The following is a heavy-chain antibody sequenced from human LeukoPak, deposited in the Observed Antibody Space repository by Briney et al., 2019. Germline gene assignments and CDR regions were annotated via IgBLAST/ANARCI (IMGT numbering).Heavy chain of an antibody. V-gene: IGHV3-21*01. CDR2: ISSSSSYI. CDR1: GFTFSSYS. CDR3: ARKNGIAVAGGDAFDI. J-gene: IGHJ3*02. Sequence: GGSLRLSCAASGFTFSSYSMNWVRQAPGKGLEWVSSISSSSSYIYYADSVKGRFTISRDNAKNSLYLQMNSLRAEDTAVYHCARKNGIAVAGGDAFDIWGQGTMVTVSS. D-gene: IGHD6-19*01.